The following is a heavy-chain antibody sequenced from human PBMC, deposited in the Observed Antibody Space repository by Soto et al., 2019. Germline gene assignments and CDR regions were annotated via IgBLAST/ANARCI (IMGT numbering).Heavy chain of an antibody. CDR3: ALSGSYSLKGFDP. Sequence: QVQLQESGPGLVKPSGTMSLTCAVSGVSISRNDWWHWVRQPPGKGLAGFGEIYHSGNTNYNPSLKSRVIISVDKPKNQFSLNLTSVTAAYTAVYYCALSGSYSLKGFDPWGQGTLVTVSS. V-gene: IGHV4-4*02. J-gene: IGHJ5*02. CDR2: IYHSGNT. CDR1: GVSISRNDW. D-gene: IGHD3-10*01.